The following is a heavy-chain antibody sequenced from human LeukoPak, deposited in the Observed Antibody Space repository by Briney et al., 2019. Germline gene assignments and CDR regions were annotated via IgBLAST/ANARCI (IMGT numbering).Heavy chain of an antibody. CDR3: ASQYYDSAGNPTFDY. J-gene: IGHJ4*02. Sequence: GASVKVSCKASGYTLTGYYIHWVRQAPGQGLEWMGIINPSGDITSYAQKFQGRVTMTRETSASTVYMELSSLKSEDTAVYYCASQYYDSAGNPTFDYWGQGTLVSVSP. CDR2: INPSGDIT. V-gene: IGHV1-46*01. D-gene: IGHD3-16*01. CDR1: GYTLTGYY.